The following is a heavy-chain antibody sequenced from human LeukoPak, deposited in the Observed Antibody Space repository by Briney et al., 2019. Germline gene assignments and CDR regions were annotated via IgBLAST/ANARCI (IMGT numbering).Heavy chain of an antibody. CDR1: GYSISSGYY. Sequence: PSETLSLTCAVSGYSISSGYYWGWIQQPPGKGLEWIGSIYHSGSTYYNPSLKSRVTISVDTSKNQFSLKLSSVTAADTAVYYCARQYCSSTSCPFGYWGQGTLVTVSS. V-gene: IGHV4-38-2*01. CDR3: ARQYCSSTSCPFGY. CDR2: IYHSGST. J-gene: IGHJ4*02. D-gene: IGHD2-2*01.